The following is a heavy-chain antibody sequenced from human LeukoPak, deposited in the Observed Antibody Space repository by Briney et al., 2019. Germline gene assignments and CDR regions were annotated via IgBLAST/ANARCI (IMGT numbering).Heavy chain of an antibody. CDR3: ARISHYYDNSGYRY. D-gene: IGHD3-22*01. V-gene: IGHV4-34*01. CDR2: INHSGST. Sequence: SETLSLTCAVYGGSFSGFYWGWIRQLPERGREWIGEINHSGSTNYNPSLKSRVTISVDTSKDQFSLKLSSVTAADTAVYFCARISHYYDNSGYRYWGQGTLVTVSS. CDR1: GGSFSGFY. J-gene: IGHJ4*02.